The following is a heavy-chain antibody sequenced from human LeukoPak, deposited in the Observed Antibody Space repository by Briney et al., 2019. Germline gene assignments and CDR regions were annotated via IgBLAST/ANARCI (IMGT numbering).Heavy chain of an antibody. D-gene: IGHD6-13*01. CDR2: INHSGST. J-gene: IGHJ4*02. CDR1: GGSFSGYY. V-gene: IGHV4-34*01. CDR3: ARGRYLTTLGGAAAGFLDS. Sequence: SETLSLTCAVYGGSFSGYYWSWIRQPPGKGLEWIGEINHSGSTNYNPSLKRRVTISVDTSQKQFSLRLTSVTAADTAVYYCARGRYLTTLGGAAAGFLDSWGQGTLVTVSS.